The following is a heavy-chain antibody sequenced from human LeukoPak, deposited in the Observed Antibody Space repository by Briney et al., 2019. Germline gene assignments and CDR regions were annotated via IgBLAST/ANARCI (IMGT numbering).Heavy chain of an antibody. CDR1: GYTFTSYY. CDR3: AREGGATMVRGVIGIDY. D-gene: IGHD3-10*01. Sequence: ASVKVSYKASGYTFTSYYMHWVRQAPGQGLEWMGIINPSGGSTSYAQKFQGRVTMTRDTSTSTVYMELSSLRSEDTAVYYCAREGGATMVRGVIGIDYWGQGTLVTVSS. CDR2: INPSGGST. V-gene: IGHV1-46*01. J-gene: IGHJ4*02.